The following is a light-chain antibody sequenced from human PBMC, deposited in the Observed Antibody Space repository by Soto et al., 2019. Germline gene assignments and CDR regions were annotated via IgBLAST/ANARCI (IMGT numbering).Light chain of an antibody. CDR2: DNN. V-gene: IGLV1-47*02. J-gene: IGLJ3*02. Sequence: QSVLTQPPSASGTPGQRVTISCSGRSSNVGSNYVYWYRQLPGTAPKLLIFDNNQRSSGVPDRVSGSKSGTSASLAISGLRSEDEADYYCAAWDDSLNGPVFGGGTKLTVL. CDR3: AAWDDSLNGPV. CDR1: SSNVGSNY.